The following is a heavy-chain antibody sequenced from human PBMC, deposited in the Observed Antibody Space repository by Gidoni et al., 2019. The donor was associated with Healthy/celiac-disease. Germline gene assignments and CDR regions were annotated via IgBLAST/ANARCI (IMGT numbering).Heavy chain of an antibody. CDR3: ARHLGDRDGYNR. CDR1: GGSISSYY. J-gene: IGHJ5*02. CDR2: IYYSGST. D-gene: IGHD3-16*01. V-gene: IGHV4-59*08. Sequence: QVQLQESGPGLVKPSETLSLTCTVSGGSISSYYWSWIRQPPGKGLEWIGYIYYSGSTNYNPSLKSRVTISVDTSKNQFSLKLSSVTAADTAVYYCARHLGDRDGYNRWGQGTLVTVSS.